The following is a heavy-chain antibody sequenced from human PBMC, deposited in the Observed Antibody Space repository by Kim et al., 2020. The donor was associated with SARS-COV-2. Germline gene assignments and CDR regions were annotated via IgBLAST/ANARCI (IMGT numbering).Heavy chain of an antibody. V-gene: IGHV1-2*02. D-gene: IGHD6-6*01. J-gene: IGHJ4*02. Sequence: YAQKFQGRVTMTRDTSISTAYMELSRLRSDDTAVYYCARDWSIAARPFDYWGQGTLVTVSS. CDR3: ARDWSIAARPFDY.